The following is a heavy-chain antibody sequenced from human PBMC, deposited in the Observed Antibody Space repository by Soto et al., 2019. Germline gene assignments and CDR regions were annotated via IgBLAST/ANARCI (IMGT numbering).Heavy chain of an antibody. CDR3: ASYRGTDTAMFEGAFDI. J-gene: IGHJ3*02. CDR2: IYYSGST. CDR1: GGSISSGDYY. Sequence: SETLSLTCTVSGGSISSGDYYWSWIRQPPGKGLEWIGYIYYSGSTYYNPSLKSRVTISVATSKNQFSLMLSSVTAADTAVYYGASYRGTDTAMFEGAFDIWGQGTMVTVSS. D-gene: IGHD5-18*01. V-gene: IGHV4-30-4*01.